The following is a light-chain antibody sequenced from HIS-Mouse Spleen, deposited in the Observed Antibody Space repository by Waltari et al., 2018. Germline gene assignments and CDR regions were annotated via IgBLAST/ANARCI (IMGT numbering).Light chain of an antibody. CDR2: AAS. CDR1: QGISSY. V-gene: IGKV1-8*01. Sequence: AIRMTQSPSSLSASTGDSVTITCRASQGISSYLAWYKQKPGKAPKLLIYAASTLQSGVPSRFSGSGSGTDFTLTISCLQSEDFATYYCQQYYSYPLWTFGQGTKVEIK. CDR3: QQYYSYPLWT. J-gene: IGKJ1*01.